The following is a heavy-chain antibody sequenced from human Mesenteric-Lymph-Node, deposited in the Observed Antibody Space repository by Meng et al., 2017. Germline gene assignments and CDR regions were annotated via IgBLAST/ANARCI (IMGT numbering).Heavy chain of an antibody. CDR2: ISAYNGNK. CDR3: ARVRPVAGEYWYFDL. Sequence: VQSGAGVKKPGADVKVFGKASGYPLTSYGISWVRQAPGPGLEWMGWISAYNGNKNYAQKLQGRVTMTTDTSTSTAYMELRSLRSDDTAVYYCARVRPVAGEYWYFDLWGRGTLVTVSS. D-gene: IGHD6-19*01. CDR1: GYPLTSYG. J-gene: IGHJ2*01. V-gene: IGHV1-18*01.